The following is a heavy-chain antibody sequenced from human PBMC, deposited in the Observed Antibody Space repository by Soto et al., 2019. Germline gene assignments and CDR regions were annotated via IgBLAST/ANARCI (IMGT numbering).Heavy chain of an antibody. Sequence: QVRLAESGGGVVQPGRSLRLSCAASGFGFSHYTFHWVRQAPGKGLEWLTVISYDGNATFYGDSVKGRFTVSRDNSHNTVYLQMTSLRMEDTARYCCARVGHASTVPDGPAEFWGQGTLVIVSS. J-gene: IGHJ4*02. CDR2: ISYDGNAT. CDR1: GFGFSHYT. D-gene: IGHD3-16*01. CDR3: ARVGHASTVPDGPAEF. V-gene: IGHV3-30*03.